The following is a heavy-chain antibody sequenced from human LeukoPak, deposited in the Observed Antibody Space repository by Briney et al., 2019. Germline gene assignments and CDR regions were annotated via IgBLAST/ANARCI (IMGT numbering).Heavy chain of an antibody. V-gene: IGHV3-21*01. D-gene: IGHD5-18*01. Sequence: GVSLRLSCAASGFTFSSYSMNWVRQAPGKGLEWVSSISSSSSYIYYADSVKGRFTISRDNAKNSLYLQMNSLRAEDTAVYYCARGGTAMVDYWGQGTLVTVSS. J-gene: IGHJ4*02. CDR3: ARGGTAMVDY. CDR1: GFTFSSYS. CDR2: ISSSSSYI.